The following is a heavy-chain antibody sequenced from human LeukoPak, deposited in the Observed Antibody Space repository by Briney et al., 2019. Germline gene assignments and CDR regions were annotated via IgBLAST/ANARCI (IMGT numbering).Heavy chain of an antibody. CDR1: GGSISSYY. Sequence: SETLSLTCTVSGGSISSYYWSWIRQPPGKGLEWIGYIYYSGSTNYNPSLKSRVTISVDTSKNQFSLKLSSVTAADTAVYYCARYRFSPEIVGYYFDYWGQGTLVTVSS. CDR3: ARYRFSPEIVGYYFDY. V-gene: IGHV4-59*01. J-gene: IGHJ4*02. CDR2: IYYSGST. D-gene: IGHD2-15*01.